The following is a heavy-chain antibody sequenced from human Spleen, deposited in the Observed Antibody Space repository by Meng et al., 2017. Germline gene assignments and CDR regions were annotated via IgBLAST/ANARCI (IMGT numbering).Heavy chain of an antibody. D-gene: IGHD4-11*01. Sequence: VKLTPWGAGLLKPSETLALTCVVSGGSFSDYYWSWIRQPPGKGLEWIGEINHSGSTNYNPSLESRATISVDTSQNNLSLKLSSVTAADSAVYYCARGPTTMAHDFDYWGQGTLVTVSS. CDR2: INHSGST. V-gene: IGHV4-34*01. CDR3: ARGPTTMAHDFDY. J-gene: IGHJ4*02. CDR1: GGSFSDYY.